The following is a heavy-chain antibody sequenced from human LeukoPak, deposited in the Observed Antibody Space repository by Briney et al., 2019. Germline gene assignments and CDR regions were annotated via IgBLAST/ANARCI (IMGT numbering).Heavy chain of an antibody. V-gene: IGHV6-1*01. CDR1: GDSVSSKSVA. Sequence: SQTLSLTCAISGDSVSSKSVAWNWIRQSPSRGLEWLGRTYYRSKWYNDYAVSVKSRIIINPDTSKNQFSLQLNSVTPEDTAVYHCAELERGYWGQGTLVTVSS. CDR3: AELERGY. D-gene: IGHD1-1*01. J-gene: IGHJ4*02. CDR2: TYYRSKWYN.